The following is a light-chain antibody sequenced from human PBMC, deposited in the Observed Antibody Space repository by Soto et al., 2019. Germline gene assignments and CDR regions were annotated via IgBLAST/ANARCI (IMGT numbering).Light chain of an antibody. CDR3: QQYNSHSGT. CDR1: QRISSW. CDR2: KAS. J-gene: IGKJ1*01. V-gene: IGKV1-5*03. Sequence: DIQMTQSPSTLSASVGDRVTITCRASQRISSWLAWYQQKPGKAPKVLIYKASSLKSGVPSRFSGSGSGTEFTLTISILQPDDFATYYCQQYNSHSGTFGQGTKVDIK.